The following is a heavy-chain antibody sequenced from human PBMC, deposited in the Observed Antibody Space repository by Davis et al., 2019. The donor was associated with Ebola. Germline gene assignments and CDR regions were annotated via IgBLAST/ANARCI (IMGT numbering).Heavy chain of an antibody. Sequence: GSLRLSCTVSGGSISSSSYYWGWIRQPPGKGLEWIGSIYYSGSTYYNPSLKSRVTISVDRSKNQFSLKLSSVTAADTAVYYCARLALYCSGGSCDGMDVWGQGTTVTVSS. D-gene: IGHD2-15*01. V-gene: IGHV4-39*07. CDR3: ARLALYCSGGSCDGMDV. CDR1: GGSISSSSYY. CDR2: IYYSGST. J-gene: IGHJ6*02.